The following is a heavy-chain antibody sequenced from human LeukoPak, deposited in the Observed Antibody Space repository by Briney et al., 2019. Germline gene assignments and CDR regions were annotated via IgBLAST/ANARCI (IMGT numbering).Heavy chain of an antibody. CDR1: GFTFSSHG. V-gene: IGHV3-23*01. Sequence: GGSLRLSCGASGFTFSSHGMSWVRQAPGKGLEWGSTISGSGDNTYYADSVKGRVTISRDNSKNTLYLQMNSLRAEDTAVYYCAKVTYGSGTYGAFDYWGQGTLVTVSS. D-gene: IGHD3-10*01. CDR3: AKVTYGSGTYGAFDY. CDR2: ISGSGDNT. J-gene: IGHJ4*02.